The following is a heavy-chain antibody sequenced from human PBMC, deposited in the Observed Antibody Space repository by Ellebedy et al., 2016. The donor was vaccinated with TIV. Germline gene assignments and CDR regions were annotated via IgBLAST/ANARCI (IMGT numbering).Heavy chain of an antibody. V-gene: IGHV1-46*01. J-gene: IGHJ6*02. CDR1: GYTFTSYY. CDR3: ARIPPYSNNYYYYGMDV. Sequence: AASVKVSCKASGYTFTSYYMHWVRQPPRQGLEWMGIINPSGGSTSYAQKFQGRVTMTRDTSTSTVYMEMSRLRTEATAVYYCARIPPYSNNYYYYGMDVWGQGTTVTVSS. CDR2: INPSGGST. D-gene: IGHD4-11*01.